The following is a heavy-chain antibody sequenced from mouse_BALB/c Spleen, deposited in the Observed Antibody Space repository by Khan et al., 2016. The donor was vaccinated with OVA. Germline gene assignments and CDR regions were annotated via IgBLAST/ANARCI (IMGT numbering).Heavy chain of an antibody. CDR2: ISTYYGDA. CDR1: GYTFTDYA. Sequence: QVRLQQSGAELVRPGVSVKISCKGSGYTFTDYAMHWVKQSHAKSLEWIGVISTYYGDADYNQKFKGKATMTVDKSSSTAYMELARLTSEASAIYYCARGSGNSRFAYWGQGTLVTVSA. J-gene: IGHJ3*01. CDR3: ARGSGNSRFAY. D-gene: IGHD1-3*01. V-gene: IGHV1S137*01.